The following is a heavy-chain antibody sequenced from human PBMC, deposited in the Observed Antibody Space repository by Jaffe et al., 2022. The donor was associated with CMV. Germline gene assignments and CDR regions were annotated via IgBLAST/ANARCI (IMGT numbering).Heavy chain of an antibody. J-gene: IGHJ6*02. CDR2: IYTSGST. D-gene: IGHD5-18*01. V-gene: IGHV4-4*07. Sequence: QVQLQESGPGLVKPSETLSLTCTVSGGSISSYYWSWIRQPAGKGLEWIGRIYTSGSTNYNPSLKSRVTMSVDTSKNQFSLKLSSVTAADTAVYYCARDRYSYGYGVYYGMDVWGQGTTVTVSS. CDR3: ARDRYSYGYGVYYGMDV. CDR1: GGSISSYY.